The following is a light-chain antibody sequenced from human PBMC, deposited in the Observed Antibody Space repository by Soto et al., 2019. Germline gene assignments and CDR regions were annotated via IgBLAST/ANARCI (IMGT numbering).Light chain of an antibody. CDR2: GAF. CDR1: QSVSSN. CDR3: QQYNNWLRT. Sequence: EIVMTQSPATLSVSPGERATLSCRASQSVSSNLAWYQQKPGQAPRLLIYGAFTRATGIPARFSGSGSGTEFTLTISSLQSEDFAVYYCQQYNNWLRTFGQGTKVEIK. V-gene: IGKV3-15*01. J-gene: IGKJ1*01.